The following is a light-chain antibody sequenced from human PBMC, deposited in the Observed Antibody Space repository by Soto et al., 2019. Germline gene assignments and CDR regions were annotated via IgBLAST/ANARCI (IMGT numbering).Light chain of an antibody. CDR3: QQYGTSPLT. Sequence: EIVLTQSPGTLSLSPGERATLSCRASQSVSYTFLAWYQQKPGQAPRLLIHDAFRRATGIPDRFSGSGSGTDFSLTISTLEPEGSAVYYCQQYGTSPLTFGGGTKVEIK. J-gene: IGKJ4*01. V-gene: IGKV3-20*01. CDR1: QSVSYTF. CDR2: DAF.